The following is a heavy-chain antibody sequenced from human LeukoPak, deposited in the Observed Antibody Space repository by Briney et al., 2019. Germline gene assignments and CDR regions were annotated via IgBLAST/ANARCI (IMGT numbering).Heavy chain of an antibody. CDR3: ARARRPYDSSGYGTDYYYYMDV. J-gene: IGHJ6*03. D-gene: IGHD3-22*01. Sequence: GSSVKVSCKASGGTFSSYAISWVRQAPGQGLEWMGGIIPIFGTANYAQKFQGRVTITTDESTSTAYMELSSLRSEDTAVYYCARARRPYDSSGYGTDYYYYMDVWGKGTTATVSS. CDR1: GGTFSSYA. V-gene: IGHV1-69*05. CDR2: IIPIFGTA.